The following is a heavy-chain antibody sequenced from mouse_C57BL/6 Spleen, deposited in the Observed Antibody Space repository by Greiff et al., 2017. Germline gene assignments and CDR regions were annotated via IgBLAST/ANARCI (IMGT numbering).Heavy chain of an antibody. D-gene: IGHD2-3*01. CDR1: GYTFTEYT. CDR3: ASHSPRGGYEGFAY. J-gene: IGHJ3*01. CDR2: FYPGSGSI. V-gene: IGHV1-62-2*01. Sequence: QVQLKESGAELVKPGASVKLSCKASGYTFTEYTIHWVKQRSGQGLAWIGWFYPGSGSIKYNEKFKDKATLTADKSSSTVYMELSRWTSEDSAVYFCASHSPRGGYEGFAYWGQGTLVTVSA.